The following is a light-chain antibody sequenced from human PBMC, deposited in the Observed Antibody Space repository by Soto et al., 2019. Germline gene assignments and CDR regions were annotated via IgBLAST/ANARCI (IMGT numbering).Light chain of an antibody. J-gene: IGLJ2*01. V-gene: IGLV2-11*01. CDR1: SSDVGGYNY. CDR2: DVS. CDR3: CSYAGSYTFYVV. Sequence: QSVLTQPRSVSGSPGQSVTISCTGTSSDVGGYNYVSWYQQHPGKAPKLMIYDVSKRPSGVPDRFSGSKSGNTASLTISGLQAEDEADYYCCSYAGSYTFYVVFGGGTKPTVL.